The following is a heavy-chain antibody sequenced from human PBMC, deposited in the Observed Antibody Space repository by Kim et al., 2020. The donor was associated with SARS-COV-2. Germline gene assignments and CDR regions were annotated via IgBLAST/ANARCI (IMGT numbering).Heavy chain of an antibody. Sequence: SETLSLTCTVSGGSISSSSYYWGWIRQPPGKGLEWIGSIYYSGSTYYNPSLKSRVTISVDTSKNQFSLKLSSVTAADTAVYYCASLGPSSGWYIFLYWGQGTLVTVSS. J-gene: IGHJ4*02. V-gene: IGHV4-39*01. CDR2: IYYSGST. CDR1: GGSISSSSYY. D-gene: IGHD6-19*01. CDR3: ASLGPSSGWYIFLY.